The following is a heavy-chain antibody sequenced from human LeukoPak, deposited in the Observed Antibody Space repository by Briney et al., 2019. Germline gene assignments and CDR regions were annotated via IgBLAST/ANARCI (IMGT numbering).Heavy chain of an antibody. D-gene: IGHD2/OR15-2a*01. V-gene: IGHV3-53*01. J-gene: IGHJ4*02. CDR1: GFNVSTNY. CDR2: LYTGGGA. CDR3: ARSANYLTHYFDD. Sequence: GSLRLSCAASGFNVSTNYMSWVRPAPGGGLEWVSTLYTGGGAYYSAFVKGHFTISRDISKNTLYLQLSYLRAEDTAVYYCARSANYLTHYFDDWGQGTPVIVSS.